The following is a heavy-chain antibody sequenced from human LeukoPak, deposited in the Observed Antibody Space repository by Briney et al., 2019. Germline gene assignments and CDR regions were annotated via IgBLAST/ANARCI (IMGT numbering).Heavy chain of an antibody. CDR1: GGSVSSGSYY. D-gene: IGHD5-12*01. V-gene: IGHV4-61*01. J-gene: IGHJ4*02. CDR2: IYYSGST. Sequence: PSETLSLTCTVSGGSVSSGSYYWSWIRQPPGKGLEWIGYIYYSGSTNYNPSLKSRVTISVDTSKNQFSLKLSSVTAADTAVYYCASLVDIVATSAYDYWGQGTLVTVSS. CDR3: ASLVDIVATSAYDY.